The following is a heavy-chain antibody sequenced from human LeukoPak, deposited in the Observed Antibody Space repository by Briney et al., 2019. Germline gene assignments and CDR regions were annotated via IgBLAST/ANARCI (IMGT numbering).Heavy chain of an antibody. J-gene: IGHJ4*02. CDR2: IYYSGST. CDR3: ASAFGYIGSDY. Sequence: SETLSLTCTVSGGSISSYYWSRIRQPPGKGLEWIGYIYYSGSTNYNPSLKSRVTISVDTSKNQFSLKLSSVTAADTAVYYCASAFGYIGSDYWGQGTLVTVSS. D-gene: IGHD6-13*01. CDR1: GGSISSYY. V-gene: IGHV4-59*01.